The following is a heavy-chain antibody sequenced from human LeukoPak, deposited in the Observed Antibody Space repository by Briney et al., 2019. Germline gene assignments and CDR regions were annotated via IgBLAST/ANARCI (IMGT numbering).Heavy chain of an antibody. J-gene: IGHJ3*02. CDR3: ARDRGSAGAFDT. Sequence: GGSLRLSCAASGFTFSSYSMNWVRQAPGKGLEWVSSISSSSSYIYYADSVKGRFTISRDNAKNSLYLQMNSLRAEDTAVYYCARDRGSAGAFDTWGQGTMVTVSS. V-gene: IGHV3-21*01. CDR2: ISSSSSYI. D-gene: IGHD1-26*01. CDR1: GFTFSSYS.